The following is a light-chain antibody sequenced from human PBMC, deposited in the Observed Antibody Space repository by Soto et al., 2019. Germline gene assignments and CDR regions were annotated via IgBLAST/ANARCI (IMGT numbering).Light chain of an antibody. CDR3: QQSNNWPYT. V-gene: IGKV3-15*01. J-gene: IGKJ2*01. CDR2: GAS. Sequence: EIVMTQSPATLSVSPGERATLSCRASQSVSSNLAWFHQKPGQAPRLLIYGASTRATGIPARFSGSGSGTEFTLTISSLQSEDFAVYYCQQSNNWPYTFGQGTKLEIK. CDR1: QSVSSN.